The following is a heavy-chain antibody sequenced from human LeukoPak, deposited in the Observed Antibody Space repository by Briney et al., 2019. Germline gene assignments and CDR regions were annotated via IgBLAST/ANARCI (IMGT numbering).Heavy chain of an antibody. CDR1: GGSFSGYY. CDR3: ARANYDILTGSGTGTPAYGSGDWFDP. Sequence: SETLSLTCAVYGGSFSGYYWSWVRQPPGKGLEWIGEINHSGSTNYNPSLTSRVTISVATSKNQFSLKLRSVTAADTAVYYCARANYDILTGSGTGTPAYGSGDWFDPWGQGTLVTGSS. D-gene: IGHD3-9*01. V-gene: IGHV4-34*01. J-gene: IGHJ5*02. CDR2: INHSGST.